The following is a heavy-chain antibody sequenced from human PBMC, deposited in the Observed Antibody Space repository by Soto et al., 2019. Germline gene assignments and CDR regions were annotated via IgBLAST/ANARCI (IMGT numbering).Heavy chain of an antibody. D-gene: IGHD3-10*01. CDR2: ISSSSSYI. V-gene: IGHV3-21*01. J-gene: IGHJ4*02. Sequence: EVQLVESGGGLVKPGGSLRLSCAASGFTFSSYSMNWVRQAPGKGLEWVSSISSSSSYIYYADSVKGRFIISRDNAKNSLYLQMNSLRAEDTAVYYCAREKNYYGSGRPYYFDYWGQGTLVTVSS. CDR1: GFTFSSYS. CDR3: AREKNYYGSGRPYYFDY.